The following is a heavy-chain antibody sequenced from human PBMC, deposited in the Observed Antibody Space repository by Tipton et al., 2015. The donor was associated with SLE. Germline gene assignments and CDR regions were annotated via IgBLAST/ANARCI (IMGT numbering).Heavy chain of an antibody. CDR1: GGSFSGYY. J-gene: IGHJ2*01. CDR3: ARHPTTVTTPWEWYFDL. CDR2: INHRGTI. V-gene: IGHV4-34*01. D-gene: IGHD4-17*01. Sequence: TLSLTCAVYGGSFSGYYWNWIRQVPGKGLEWIGEINHRGTIKYNPPLNNGVSISVDTSNNQFSLKLTSVTAADTAVYYCARHPTTVTTPWEWYFDLWGRGTLVTVSS.